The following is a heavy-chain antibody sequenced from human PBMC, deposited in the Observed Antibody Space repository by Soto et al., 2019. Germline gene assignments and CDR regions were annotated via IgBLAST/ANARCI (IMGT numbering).Heavy chain of an antibody. CDR3: ARDRVATPPGLSDY. CDR2: INPNSGGT. J-gene: IGHJ4*02. CDR1: GYTFTGYY. V-gene: IGHV1-2*02. Sequence: ASVKVSCKASGYTFTGYYMHWVRQAPGQGLEWMGWINPNSGGTNYAQKLQGRVTMTTDTSTSTAYMELRSLRSDDTAVYYCARDRVATPPGLSDYWGQGTLVTVSS. D-gene: IGHD5-12*01.